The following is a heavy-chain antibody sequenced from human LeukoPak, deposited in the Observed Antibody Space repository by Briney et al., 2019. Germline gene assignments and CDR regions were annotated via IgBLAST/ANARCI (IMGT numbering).Heavy chain of an antibody. V-gene: IGHV3-30*02. J-gene: IGHJ4*02. Sequence: GGSLRLSCAASGFTFNSYAMAWVRQAPGKGLEWVAFIEFHGGTKYSADSVKGRFTISRDNSKNTLYLQMNSLRPEDTALYYCTNHITVHCSRSRCSDYWGQGTLVTVSS. D-gene: IGHD2-2*01. CDR2: IEFHGGTK. CDR1: GFTFNSYA. CDR3: TNHITVHCSRSRCSDY.